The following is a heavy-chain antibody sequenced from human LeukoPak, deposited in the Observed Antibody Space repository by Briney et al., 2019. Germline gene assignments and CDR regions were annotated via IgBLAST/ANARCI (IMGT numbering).Heavy chain of an antibody. CDR1: GYSISSGYY. CDR2: IYHSGST. CDR3: ARANYYDSSGSIGNWFDP. V-gene: IGHV4-38-2*01. D-gene: IGHD3-22*01. Sequence: SETLSLTCAVPGYSISSGYYWGWIRQPPGKGLEWIGSIYHSGSTYYNPSLKSRVTISVDTSKNQFSLKLSSVTAADTAVYYCARANYYDSSGSIGNWFDPWGQGTLVAVSS. J-gene: IGHJ5*02.